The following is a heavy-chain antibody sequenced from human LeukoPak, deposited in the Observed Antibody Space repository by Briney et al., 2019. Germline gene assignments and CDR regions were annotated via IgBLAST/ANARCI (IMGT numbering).Heavy chain of an antibody. CDR2: IRYDGSTR. Sequence: GGSLRLSCAASGFTFSSYGMHWVRQAPGKGLEWVAFIRYDGSTRYYADSVKGRFTISRDNSKNTLYLQMNSLRAEDTAVYYCAKYLFGSYWGQGTLVTVSS. J-gene: IGHJ4*02. D-gene: IGHD3-10*02. CDR3: AKYLFGSY. CDR1: GFTFSSYG. V-gene: IGHV3-30*02.